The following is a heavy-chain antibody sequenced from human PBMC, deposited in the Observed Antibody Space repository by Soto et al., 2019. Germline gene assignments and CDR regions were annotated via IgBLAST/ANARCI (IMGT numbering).Heavy chain of an antibody. D-gene: IGHD5-12*01. J-gene: IGHJ4*02. CDR3: AKVAERPTIPFYY. CDR1: RFTLTTFA. CDR2: INKRGASR. Sequence: PQASLILSCAATRFTLTTFALTWVRQAPGRGLEWVSRINKRGASRYYAASVKGRFTVSRDNSNTTLYLQMNSLRAEDTDIYFCAKVAERPTIPFYYWGQEAHVPVSS. V-gene: IGHV3-23*01.